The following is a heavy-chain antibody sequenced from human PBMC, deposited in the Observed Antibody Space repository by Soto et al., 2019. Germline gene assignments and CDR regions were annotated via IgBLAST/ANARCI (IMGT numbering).Heavy chain of an antibody. J-gene: IGHJ4*02. V-gene: IGHV1-18*04. CDR1: NYTFTSYG. CDR2: ISVYYGNT. Sequence: QVQLVQSGAEVRKPGAAVKVSCKASNYTFTSYGISWVRQAPGQGLEWMGWISVYYGNTNYSQHFQDTVTMTTNPSTSTAYPELRSLTADDTAVYYCAGVGLRGEGGGFDFWGQGTLVTVSS. CDR3: AGVGLRGEGGGFDF. D-gene: IGHD3-16*01.